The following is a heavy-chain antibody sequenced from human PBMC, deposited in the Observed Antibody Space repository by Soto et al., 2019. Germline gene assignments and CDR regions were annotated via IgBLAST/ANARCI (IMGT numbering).Heavy chain of an antibody. CDR1: GYTFTRYA. CDR3: ARNVDYFDP. J-gene: IGHJ5*02. CDR2: INTGNGNT. D-gene: IGHD4-17*01. Sequence: QVQLVQSGAEVKKPGASVKVSCKASGYTFTRYAMHCVRQAPGQALEWMGWINTGNGNTHYSQKFQGRVTFTRDASATTAYMELSSLTSEDTAVYYCARNVDYFDPWGQGTLVTVSS. V-gene: IGHV1-3*04.